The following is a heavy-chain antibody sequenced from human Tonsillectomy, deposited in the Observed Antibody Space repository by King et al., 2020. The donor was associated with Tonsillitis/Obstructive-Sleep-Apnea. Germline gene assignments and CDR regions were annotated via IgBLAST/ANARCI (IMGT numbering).Heavy chain of an antibody. D-gene: IGHD1-14*01. Sequence: QLVQSGAEVKKPGSSVKVSCKASGGTFSSYAISWVRQAPGQGLEWMGGIIPILGIANYAQKFQGRVTITADKSTSTAYMELSSLRSEDTAVYYCAGSPPGHNRNEGRGWFDPWGQGTLVTVSS. CDR1: GGTFSSYA. CDR2: IIPILGIA. J-gene: IGHJ5*02. V-gene: IGHV1-69*10. CDR3: AGSPPGHNRNEGRGWFDP.